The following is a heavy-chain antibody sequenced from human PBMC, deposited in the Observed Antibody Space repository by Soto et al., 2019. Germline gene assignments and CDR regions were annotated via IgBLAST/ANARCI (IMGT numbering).Heavy chain of an antibody. CDR2: IYFSGST. CDR3: ASLLGPAVTMSRRYFHE. V-gene: IGHV4-30-4*01. CDR1: GASISSGDYY. Sequence: QVQLQESGPGLVKPSQTLSLTCTVSGASISSGDYYSSWIRQPPGKGLECIGYIYFSGSTYFKPSLKSRVTMSVDTSTNQFSLNLSSVTAADAAVYYCASLLGPAVTMSRRYFHEWGHGTLVTVSS. J-gene: IGHJ1*01. D-gene: IGHD4-17*01.